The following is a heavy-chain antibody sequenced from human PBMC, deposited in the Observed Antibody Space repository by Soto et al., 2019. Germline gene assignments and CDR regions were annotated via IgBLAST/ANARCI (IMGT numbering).Heavy chain of an antibody. V-gene: IGHV3-23*01. CDR3: AKMPIMVYAIWYYYMDV. CDR1: GFTFSSYA. D-gene: IGHD2-8*01. J-gene: IGHJ6*03. CDR2: ISGSGGST. Sequence: GGSLRLSCAASGFTFSSYAMSWVRQAPGKGLEWVSAISGSGGSTYYADSVKGRFTISRDNSKNTLYLQMNSLRAEDTAVYYCAKMPIMVYAIWYYYMDVWGKGTTVTVSS.